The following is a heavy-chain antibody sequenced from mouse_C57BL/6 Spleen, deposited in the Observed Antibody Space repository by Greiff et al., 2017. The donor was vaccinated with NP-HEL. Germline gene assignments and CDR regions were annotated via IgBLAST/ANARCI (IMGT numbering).Heavy chain of an antibody. CDR2: INPGSGGT. CDR1: GYAFTNYL. D-gene: IGHD2-5*01. V-gene: IGHV1-54*01. CDR3: ARSAYSNYAWFAY. Sequence: QVQLQQSGAELVRPGTSVKVSCKASGYAFTNYLIEWVKQRPGQGLEWIGVINPGSGGTNYNEKFKGKATLTADKSSSTAYMQLSSLTSEDSAVYFCARSAYSNYAWFAYWGQGTLVTVSA. J-gene: IGHJ3*01.